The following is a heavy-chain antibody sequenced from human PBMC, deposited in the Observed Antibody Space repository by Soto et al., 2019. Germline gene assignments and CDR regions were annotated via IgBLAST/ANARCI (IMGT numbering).Heavy chain of an antibody. D-gene: IGHD1-26*01. V-gene: IGHV1-69*12. CDR2: IIPSFGTA. CDR3: AQANGHMVGGYYFYYGMDV. CDR1: GGTFTSHA. Sequence: QVQLVQSGAEVKKPGSSVKVSCKTSGGTFTSHAINWVRQAPGQGLEWMGGIIPSFGTANYAQKFQGRVTSTADESTDTAHIELSGLRSEDTAQYFFAQANGHMVGGYYFYYGMDVWGQWTSITVSS. J-gene: IGHJ6*02.